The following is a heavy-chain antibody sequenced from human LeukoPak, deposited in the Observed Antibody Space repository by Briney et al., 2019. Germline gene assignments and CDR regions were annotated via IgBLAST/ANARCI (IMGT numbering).Heavy chain of an antibody. CDR2: IWYDGSNE. CDR1: GFTFSSYG. V-gene: IGHV3-33*08. CDR3: ARDSYYYGSGSYYADY. Sequence: GGSLRLSCAASGFTFSSYGMHWVRQAPGKGLEWVAVIWYDGSNEYYADSVKGRFTISRDNSKNTLYLQMNSLRAEDTAVYYCARDSYYYGSGSYYADYWGQGTLVTVSS. D-gene: IGHD3-10*01. J-gene: IGHJ4*02.